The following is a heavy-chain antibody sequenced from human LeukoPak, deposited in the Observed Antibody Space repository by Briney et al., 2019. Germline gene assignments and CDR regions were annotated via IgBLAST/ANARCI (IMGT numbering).Heavy chain of an antibody. CDR1: GFTFSSSA. J-gene: IGHJ4*02. CDR3: VKDQGSSSWFDFDY. V-gene: IGHV3-64D*06. Sequence: GGSLRLSCSASGFTFSSSALHWVRQAPGKGLGYVSAINSNGGSTYYADSVKGRFTISRDNSKNTLYLQMSSLRAEDTAVYYCVKDQGSSSWFDFDYWGQGTLVTVSS. D-gene: IGHD6-13*01. CDR2: INSNGGST.